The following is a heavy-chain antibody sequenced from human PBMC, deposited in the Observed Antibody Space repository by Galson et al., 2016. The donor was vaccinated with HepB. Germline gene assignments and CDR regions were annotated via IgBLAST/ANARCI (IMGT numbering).Heavy chain of an antibody. Sequence: SETLSLTCAVYGGSFSDYYWTWIRQPPGKGLMWIGEIHHSATAHYDPSPKSRVTMSVDTSKNQFSLRLSSVTAADTGVYYCARNQPVTANYYGLDVWGQGTTVTVSS. CDR3: ARNQPVTANYYGLDV. J-gene: IGHJ6*02. V-gene: IGHV4-34*01. CDR1: GGSFSDYY. CDR2: IHHSATA. D-gene: IGHD2-2*01.